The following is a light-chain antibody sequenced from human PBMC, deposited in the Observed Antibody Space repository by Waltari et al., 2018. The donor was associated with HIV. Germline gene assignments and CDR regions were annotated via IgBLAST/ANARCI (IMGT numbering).Light chain of an antibody. CDR1: QSVTNY. V-gene: IGKV3-11*01. CDR3: QQCSDWPLS. J-gene: IGKJ4*01. Sequence: EIVLIQSPAILSLSPGVRATLSCRASQSVTNYLAWYQQKPGQAPRLLIYDASIRATGIPDRFSGSGSGTDFNLTISSLGPEDFAVYYCQQCSDWPLSFGGGSRVEIK. CDR2: DAS.